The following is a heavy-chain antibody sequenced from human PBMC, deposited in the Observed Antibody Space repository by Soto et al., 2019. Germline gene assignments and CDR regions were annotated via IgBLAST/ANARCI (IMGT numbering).Heavy chain of an antibody. V-gene: IGHV3-48*03. Sequence: EVQLVESGGGLVQPGGSLRLSCAASGFTFSSYEMNWVRQAPGKGLEWVSYISHSGSTTSYADSVKGRFTISRDNAKNALYLQMHSLRAEDTASYFWARALFGSYYYYSQLDVWGEGTTVTVSS. J-gene: IGHJ6*01. CDR2: ISHSGSTT. D-gene: IGHD3-16*01. CDR3: ARALFGSYYYYSQLDV. CDR1: GFTFSSYE.